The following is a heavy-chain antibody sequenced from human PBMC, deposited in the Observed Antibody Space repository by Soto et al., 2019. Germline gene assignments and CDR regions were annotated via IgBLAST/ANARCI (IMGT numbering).Heavy chain of an antibody. Sequence: ASVKVSCKACGYTFTSYGISWVRQAPGQGLEWMGWISAYNGNTNYAQKLQGRVTMTTDTSTSTAYMELRSLRSDDTAVYYCAREGNYYGSGAFDIWGQGTMVTVSS. CDR1: GYTFTSYG. J-gene: IGHJ3*02. CDR3: AREGNYYGSGAFDI. CDR2: ISAYNGNT. D-gene: IGHD3-10*01. V-gene: IGHV1-18*01.